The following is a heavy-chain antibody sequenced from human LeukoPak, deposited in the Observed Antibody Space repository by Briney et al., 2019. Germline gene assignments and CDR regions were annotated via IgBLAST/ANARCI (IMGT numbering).Heavy chain of an antibody. D-gene: IGHD5-12*01. Sequence: GGSLRLSCAASGFTFSNYGMNWVRQAPGKRLEWVSYISGSSDSIYYADSVKGRFTISRDNAENSLYLQMNSLRDEDTAVYYCARAMRSGYDYWGQGTLVTVSS. V-gene: IGHV3-48*02. CDR3: ARAMRSGYDY. CDR2: ISGSSDSI. CDR1: GFTFSNYG. J-gene: IGHJ4*02.